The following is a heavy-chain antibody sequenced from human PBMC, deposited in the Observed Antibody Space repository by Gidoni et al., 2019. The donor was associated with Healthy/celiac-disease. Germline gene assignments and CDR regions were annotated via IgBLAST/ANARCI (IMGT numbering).Heavy chain of an antibody. V-gene: IGHV4-30-2*01. J-gene: IGHJ6*02. CDR3: ASRYSGYDPPYYYYGMDV. CDR1: GGSISSGGYS. Sequence: QLQLQESGSGLVKPSQTLSLTCAVSGGSISSGGYSWSWIRQPPGKGLEWIGYIYHSGSTYYNPSLKSRVTVAVDRSKNQFSLKLSSVTAADTAVYYCASRYSGYDPPYYYYGMDVWGQGTTVTVSS. D-gene: IGHD5-12*01. CDR2: IYHSGST.